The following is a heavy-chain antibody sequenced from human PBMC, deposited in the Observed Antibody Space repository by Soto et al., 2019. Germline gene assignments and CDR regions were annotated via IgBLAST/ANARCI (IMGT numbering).Heavy chain of an antibody. D-gene: IGHD6-19*01. CDR2: INIDGTEK. V-gene: IGHV3-7*01. CDR3: ARNRGWEMLDY. CDR1: GFTFTHYW. J-gene: IGHJ4*02. Sequence: EVQLVESGGALVQPGGSLRLSCATSGFTFTHYWMNWVRQAPGKGLEWVANINIDGTEKYYGDSVKGRFTISRDNAKNSLYLQRDSLRDEDMAVYYCARNRGWEMLDYWGQGTLVSVSS.